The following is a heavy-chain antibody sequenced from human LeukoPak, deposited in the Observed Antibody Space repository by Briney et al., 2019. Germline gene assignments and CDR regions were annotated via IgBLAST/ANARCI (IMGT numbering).Heavy chain of an antibody. J-gene: IGHJ4*02. Sequence: PSETLYLTCAVYGGYFSGYYWSWIRQPPGKGLEGIGEINHSGITNYNPSLKSRVTIPVDTYKNQFSLQLSSVPAADPPVYYFPRGREEERWLDYWGQGTLVTVSS. CDR3: PRGREEERWLDY. V-gene: IGHV4-34*01. CDR2: INHSGIT. D-gene: IGHD1-1*01. CDR1: GGYFSGYY.